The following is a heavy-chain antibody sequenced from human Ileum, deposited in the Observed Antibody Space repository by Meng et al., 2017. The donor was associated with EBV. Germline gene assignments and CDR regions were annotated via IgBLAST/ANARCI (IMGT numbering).Heavy chain of an antibody. D-gene: IGHD1-7*01. CDR3: GRDQGRELINH. J-gene: IGHJ4*02. V-gene: IGHV4-4*02. Sequence: QVALQESGPGLVKPSGTLSLPCTVPGDSISSDIWWSWVRQPPGKGLEWIGEVYHRGDTNYNPSLKSRVDISVDKSKNQFYLSLFSVTAADTAVYYCGRDQGRELINHWGQGTLVTVSS. CDR1: GDSISSDIW. CDR2: VYHRGDT.